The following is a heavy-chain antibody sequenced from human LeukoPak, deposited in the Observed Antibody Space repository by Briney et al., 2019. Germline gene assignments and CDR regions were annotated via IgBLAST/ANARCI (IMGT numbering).Heavy chain of an antibody. CDR3: ARDLAENYYGSGSYYKFFDY. CDR2: ISSSSSYI. V-gene: IGHV3-21*01. D-gene: IGHD3-10*01. J-gene: IGHJ4*02. CDR1: GFTFSSYG. Sequence: GGSLRLSCAASGFTFSSYGMSWVRQAPGKGLEWVSSISSSSSYIYYADSVKGRFTISRDNAKNSLYLQMNSLRAEDTAVYYCARDLAENYYGSGSYYKFFDYWGQGTLVTVSS.